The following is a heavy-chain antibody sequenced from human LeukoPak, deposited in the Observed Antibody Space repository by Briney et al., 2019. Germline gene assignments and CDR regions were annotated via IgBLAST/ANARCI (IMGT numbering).Heavy chain of an antibody. V-gene: IGHV1-18*01. D-gene: IGHD3-3*01. CDR2: IRNYNGET. J-gene: IGHJ3*02. CDR1: RYTLSSYR. CDR3: ARDRRDNWSGDAFDI. Sequence: ASVKVSRKASRYTLSSYRITWVRQAPGQGIEWIGWIRNYNGETGYGQKFQGRVTMTTDTSTRTVYMELRTLTSGDAAVYYCARDRRDNWSGDAFDIWGQGTTVTVSS.